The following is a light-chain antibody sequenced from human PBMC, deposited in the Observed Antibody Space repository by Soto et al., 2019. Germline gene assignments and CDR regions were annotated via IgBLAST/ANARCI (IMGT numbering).Light chain of an antibody. Sequence: EIVMTQSPATLSVSPGERATLSCRASQSISSNLAWYQQKPGQAPRLLIYGASTRPTGIPARFSGSGSGTEFTLTISSLQSEDFAVYYCQQYDNSPFTFGQGTRLEIK. CDR3: QQYDNSPFT. J-gene: IGKJ5*01. CDR1: QSISSN. V-gene: IGKV3-15*01. CDR2: GAS.